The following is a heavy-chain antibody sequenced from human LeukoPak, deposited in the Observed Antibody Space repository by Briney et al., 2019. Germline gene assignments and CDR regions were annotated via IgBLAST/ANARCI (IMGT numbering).Heavy chain of an antibody. CDR1: GFSFSGHW. V-gene: IGHV3-7*03. CDR2: IKADGSEK. CDR3: AYRNNFEY. D-gene: IGHD1-26*01. Sequence: PGWSLRLSCVASGFSFSGHWMNWLRQPPANGREWVANIKADGSEKSYVDSVKGRFTISRDDAKRTVDLQMDNLRAEDTAIYYCAYRNNFEYWGQGALVTVSS. J-gene: IGHJ4*02.